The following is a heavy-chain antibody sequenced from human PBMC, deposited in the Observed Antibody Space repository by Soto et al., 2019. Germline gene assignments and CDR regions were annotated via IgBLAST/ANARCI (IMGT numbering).Heavy chain of an antibody. Sequence: SETLSLTCTVSGGSISSGGYYWSWIRQHPGKGLEWIGYIYYSGSTYYNPSLKSRVTISVDTSKNQFSLKLSSVTAADTAVYYCERDFGENAFDIWGQGTMVTFS. J-gene: IGHJ3*02. D-gene: IGHD3-16*01. V-gene: IGHV4-31*03. CDR2: IYYSGST. CDR1: GGSISSGGYY. CDR3: ERDFGENAFDI.